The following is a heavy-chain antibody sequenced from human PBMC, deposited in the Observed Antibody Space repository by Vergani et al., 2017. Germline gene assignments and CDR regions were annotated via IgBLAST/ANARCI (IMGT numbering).Heavy chain of an antibody. D-gene: IGHD5-24*01. CDR3: ARGGDGGDGYNLPFDY. V-gene: IGHV1-69*02. CDR2: IIPVLGIA. Sequence: QVQLVQSGAEVKKPGSSVKVSCKASGATFRSNTISWVRQVPGQGLEWMGRIIPVLGIANYAQKFQGRVTITADKSTSTAYMELSSLRSEDTAVYYCARGGDGGDGYNLPFDYWGQGTLVTVSS. J-gene: IGHJ4*02. CDR1: GATFRSNT.